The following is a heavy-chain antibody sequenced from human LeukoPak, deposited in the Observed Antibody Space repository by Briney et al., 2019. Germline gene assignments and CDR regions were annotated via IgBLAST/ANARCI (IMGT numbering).Heavy chain of an antibody. CDR1: GYTFTSYD. D-gene: IGHD6-13*01. CDR3: ARLASSSWPLYYYYGMDV. CDR2: MNPNSANT. V-gene: IGHV1-8*01. J-gene: IGHJ6*02. Sequence: RASVKVSCKASGYTFTSYDINWVRQATGQGLEWMGWMNPNSANTGYAQKFQGRVTMTRNTSISTAYTELSSLRSEDTAVYYCARLASSSWPLYYYYGMDVWGQGTTVTVSS.